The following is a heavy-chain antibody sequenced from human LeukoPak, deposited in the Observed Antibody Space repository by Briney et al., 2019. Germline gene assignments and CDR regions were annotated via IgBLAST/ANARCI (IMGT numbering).Heavy chain of an antibody. CDR3: ARVYLERLTAGYFDH. J-gene: IGHJ4*02. D-gene: IGHD2-8*01. Sequence: PGGSLRLSCAASGFTFSTYAMNWVRQAPGKGLEWVAVISDDGRLNYYADSVKGRFTISRDNSKSTLYLQMNSLRDDDSAAYFCARVYLERLTAGYFDHWGQGTQVTVSP. CDR1: GFTFSTYA. V-gene: IGHV3-30*04. CDR2: ISDDGRLN.